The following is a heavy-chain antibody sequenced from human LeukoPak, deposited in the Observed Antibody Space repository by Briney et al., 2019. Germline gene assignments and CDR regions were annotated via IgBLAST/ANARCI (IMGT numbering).Heavy chain of an antibody. Sequence: TPSETLSLTCTVSGGSISSYYWSWIRQPPGKGLEWIGYIYYSGSTNYSPSLKSRVTISVDTSKNQFSLKLSSVTAADTAVYYCARDCGYCSGGSSAPRAFDIWGQGTMVTVSS. J-gene: IGHJ3*02. CDR1: GGSISSYY. CDR2: IYYSGST. CDR3: ARDCGYCSGGSSAPRAFDI. D-gene: IGHD2-15*01. V-gene: IGHV4-59*01.